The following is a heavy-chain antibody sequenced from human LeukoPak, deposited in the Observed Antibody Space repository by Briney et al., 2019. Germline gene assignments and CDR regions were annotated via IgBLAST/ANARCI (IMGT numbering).Heavy chain of an antibody. CDR1: GFTFSSYT. Sequence: PGGSLRLSCAASGFTFSSYTINWVRQAPGKGLEWTSSISGSGSHIYYADSVKGRFTISRDNAKDSPYLQMNSLRAEDTALYYCVRIPNSANFPNWFDPWGQGTLVTVSS. CDR2: ISGSGSHI. V-gene: IGHV3-21*01. CDR3: VRIPNSANFPNWFDP. D-gene: IGHD4/OR15-4a*01. J-gene: IGHJ5*02.